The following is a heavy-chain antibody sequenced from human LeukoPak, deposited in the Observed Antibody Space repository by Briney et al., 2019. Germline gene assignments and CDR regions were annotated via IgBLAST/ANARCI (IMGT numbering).Heavy chain of an antibody. CDR3: ARQQWPYYYDSSGYFDAFDI. CDR1: GFTFDDYG. CDR2: INWSGGST. V-gene: IGHV3-20*01. D-gene: IGHD3-22*01. Sequence: PGGSLRLSCAASGFTFDDYGMSWVRQAPGKGLEWVSGINWSGGSTGYADSVKGRFTISRDNAKNSLYLQMNSLRAEDTALYHCARQQWPYYYDSSGYFDAFDIWGQGTMVTVSS. J-gene: IGHJ3*02.